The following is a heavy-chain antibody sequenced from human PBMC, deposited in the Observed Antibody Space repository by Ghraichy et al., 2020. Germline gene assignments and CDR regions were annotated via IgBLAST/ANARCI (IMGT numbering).Heavy chain of an antibody. Sequence: SETLSLTCAVSGGSISTFHWWSWVRQPPGKGLEWIGEISLRGNINYNPSLKSRATISLDQSKNQLSLKLNSVTAADTALYFCATQTFSYAWHYWGQGTLDTVSS. CDR1: GGSISTFHW. J-gene: IGHJ4*02. CDR3: ATQTFSYAWHY. V-gene: IGHV4-4*02. CDR2: ISLRGNI. D-gene: IGHD2-2*01.